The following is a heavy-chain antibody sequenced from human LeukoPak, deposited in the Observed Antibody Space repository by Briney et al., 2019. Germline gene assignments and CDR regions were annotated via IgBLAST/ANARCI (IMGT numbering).Heavy chain of an antibody. CDR1: AFTFSGSA. J-gene: IGHJ4*02. CDR3: TRPEYSSGWYLGY. V-gene: IGHV3-73*01. D-gene: IGHD6-19*01. Sequence: GGSLRLSCAASAFTFSGSAMHWVRQASGKGLEWDGRIRSKANSYATAYAASVKGRFTISRDDSKNTAYLQMNSLKTEDTAVYYCTRPEYSSGWYLGYWDQGTLVTVSS. CDR2: IRSKANSYAT.